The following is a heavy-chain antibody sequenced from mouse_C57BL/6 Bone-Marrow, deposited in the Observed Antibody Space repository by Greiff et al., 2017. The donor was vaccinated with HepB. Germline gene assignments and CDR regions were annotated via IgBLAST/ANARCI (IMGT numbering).Heavy chain of an antibody. Sequence: QVQLQQPGAELVRPGTSVKLSCKASGYTFTSYWMHWVKQRPGQGLEWIGVIDPSDSYTNYNQKFKGKATLTVDTSSSTAYMQLSSLTSEYSAVYYCARRMGFDYWGQGTTLTVSS. CDR2: IDPSDSYT. CDR1: GYTFTSYW. CDR3: ARRMGFDY. J-gene: IGHJ2*01. V-gene: IGHV1-59*01.